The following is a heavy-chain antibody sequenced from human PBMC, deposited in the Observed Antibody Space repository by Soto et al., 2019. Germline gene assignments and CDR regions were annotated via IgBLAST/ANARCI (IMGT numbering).Heavy chain of an antibody. CDR1: GFTFSSYA. CDR3: AKRYDFWSGSTAFDH. Sequence: PGGSLRLSCAASGFTFSSYAMSWVRQAPGKGLEWVSAISGSGGSTYYADSVKGRFTISRDNSKNTLYLQMNSLRAEDTAVYYCAKRYDFWSGSTAFDHWGQATMVTVSS. J-gene: IGHJ4*02. D-gene: IGHD3-3*01. CDR2: ISGSGGST. V-gene: IGHV3-23*01.